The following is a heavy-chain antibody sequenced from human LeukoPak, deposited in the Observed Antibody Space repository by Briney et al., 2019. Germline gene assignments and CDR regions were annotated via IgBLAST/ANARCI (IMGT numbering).Heavy chain of an antibody. CDR3: ASANTYYYGSGSSYYMDV. CDR2: IKQDGSEK. J-gene: IGHJ6*03. Sequence: GGSLRLSYAASGFTFSSYWMSWVRQAPGKGLEWVANIKQDGSEKYYVDSVKGRFTISRDNAKNSLYLQMNSLRAEDTAVYYCASANTYYYGSGSSYYMDVWGKGTTVTVSS. D-gene: IGHD3-10*01. V-gene: IGHV3-7*01. CDR1: GFTFSSYW.